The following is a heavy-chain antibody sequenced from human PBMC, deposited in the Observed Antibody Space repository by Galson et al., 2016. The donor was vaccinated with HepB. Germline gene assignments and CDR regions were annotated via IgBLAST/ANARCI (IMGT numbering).Heavy chain of an antibody. D-gene: IGHD6-6*01. CDR3: ARTPPGDSSSYYFDY. Sequence: PALVKPTQTLTLTCTFSGFSLNTSGMCVNWIRQPPGKALEWLALIDWDDDKYYSTSLKTRLTISKDTSKNQVVPTMTNVDPVDKATYYCARTPPGDSSSYYFDYWGQGTLVTVSS. CDR1: GFSLNTSGMC. CDR2: IDWDDDK. V-gene: IGHV2-70*01. J-gene: IGHJ4*02.